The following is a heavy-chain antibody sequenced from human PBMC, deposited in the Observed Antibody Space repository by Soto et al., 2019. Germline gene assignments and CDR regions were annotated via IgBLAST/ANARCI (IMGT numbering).Heavy chain of an antibody. Sequence: ASVKVSCKASGGTFSSYRINWVRQAPGQGLEWVGGIVPIYRTADYAQKFQGRVTITADESARTSYMELRSLKSQDTAVYYCVRDSGAKLSSSWSSAECLQHWGQGTLVTVSS. J-gene: IGHJ1*01. CDR1: GGTFSSYR. V-gene: IGHV1-69*13. D-gene: IGHD6-13*01. CDR2: IVPIYRTA. CDR3: VRDSGAKLSSSWSSAECLQH.